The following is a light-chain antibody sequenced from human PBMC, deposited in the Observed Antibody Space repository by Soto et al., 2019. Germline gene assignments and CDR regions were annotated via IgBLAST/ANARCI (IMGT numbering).Light chain of an antibody. J-gene: IGLJ2*01. Sequence: QSALTQPASVSGSPGQSITISCTGTSSDVGNYNFVSWYQQLPGKAPKLMIYDVSNRPSGVSNRFSGSKSSNTASLTISGLQAEDEADYYCSSYTSSSTLDVVFGGGTKLTVL. V-gene: IGLV2-14*01. CDR2: DVS. CDR1: SSDVGNYNF. CDR3: SSYTSSSTLDVV.